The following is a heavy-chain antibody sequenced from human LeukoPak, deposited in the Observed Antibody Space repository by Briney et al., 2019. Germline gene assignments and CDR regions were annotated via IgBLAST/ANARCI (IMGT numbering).Heavy chain of an antibody. CDR1: GFTFSSFA. V-gene: IGHV3-30*04. CDR3: ARARSSYGYGDAFDI. CDR2: ISYDGSNK. Sequence: GGSLRLSCAASGFTFSSFAMHWVRQAPGKGLEWVAVISYDGSNKYYADSVKGRFTISRDNSKNTLYLQMNSLRAEDTAVYYCARARSSYGYGDAFDIWGQGTMVTVSS. D-gene: IGHD5-18*01. J-gene: IGHJ3*02.